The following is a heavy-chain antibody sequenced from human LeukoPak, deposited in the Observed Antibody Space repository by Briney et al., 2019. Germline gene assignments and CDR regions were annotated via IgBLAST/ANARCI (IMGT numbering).Heavy chain of an antibody. J-gene: IGHJ4*02. CDR2: IHYSGST. D-gene: IGHD3-22*01. CDR3: ARGLDSYDSSGQFVY. V-gene: IGHV4-39*01. Sequence: KPSETLSLTCTVSGGSISSSSYYWGWIRQPPGKGLEWIGSIHYSGSTYFNPSLKSRVTIFVYTSKNQFSLKLSSVTAADTAVYYCARGLDSYDSSGQFVYWGQGTLVTVSS. CDR1: GGSISSSSYY.